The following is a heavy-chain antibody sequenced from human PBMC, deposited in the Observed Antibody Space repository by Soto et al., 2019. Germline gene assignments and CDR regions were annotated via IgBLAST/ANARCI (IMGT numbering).Heavy chain of an antibody. CDR3: AKGRFSSSWYRDLDY. D-gene: IGHD6-13*01. CDR2: ISASGGSA. Sequence: GGSLRLSCVASGFTFSSYAMSWVRQAPGKGLQWVSAISASGGSAYYADSVEGRFTISRDNSKNTLYLQMNSLRAEDMAVYYCAKGRFSSSWYRDLDYWGQGTLVTVSS. J-gene: IGHJ4*02. V-gene: IGHV3-23*01. CDR1: GFTFSSYA.